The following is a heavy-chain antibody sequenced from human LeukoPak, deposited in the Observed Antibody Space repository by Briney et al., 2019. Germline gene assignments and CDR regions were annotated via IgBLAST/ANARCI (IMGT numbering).Heavy chain of an antibody. D-gene: IGHD3-9*01. Sequence: ASVKVSCKASGYTFTSYGISWVRQAPGQGLEWMGWISAYNGNTNYAQKLQGRVTMTTDTSTSTAYMELRSLRFDDTAVYYCARDLPSYYDILTGPHTYYYYGMDVWGQGTTVTVSS. CDR3: ARDLPSYYDILTGPHTYYYYGMDV. CDR2: ISAYNGNT. J-gene: IGHJ6*02. CDR1: GYTFTSYG. V-gene: IGHV1-18*01.